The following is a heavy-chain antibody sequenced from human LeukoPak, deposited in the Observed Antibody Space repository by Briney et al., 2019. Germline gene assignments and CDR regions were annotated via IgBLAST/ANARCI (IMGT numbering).Heavy chain of an antibody. J-gene: IGHJ4*02. Sequence: GGSLRLSCAPSGFTFSGYAMSWVRQAPGKGLEWVSAITTSGGTTYYADSVKGRFTISRDNSKNTLYLQMNSLRAEDTAVYHCARPYDSSGYYYAYWGQGTLVTVSS. CDR2: ITTSGGTT. CDR3: ARPYDSSGYYYAY. D-gene: IGHD3-22*01. V-gene: IGHV3-23*01. CDR1: GFTFSGYA.